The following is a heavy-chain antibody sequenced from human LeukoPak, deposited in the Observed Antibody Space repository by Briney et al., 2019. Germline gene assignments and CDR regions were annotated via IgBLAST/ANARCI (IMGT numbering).Heavy chain of an antibody. V-gene: IGHV1-2*02. Sequence: ASVKVSCKASGYTCTGYYFHWERQAPGQGLEWMGWINPNTAGTNYAQKFLGGVTLTWDTSISTAYMELNRLTSDDTAVYYCATSAGDYRAGHYYYMGVWGKGTSVTVSS. J-gene: IGHJ6*03. CDR3: ATSAGDYRAGHYYYMGV. CDR2: INPNTAGT. CDR1: GYTCTGYY. D-gene: IGHD4-11*01.